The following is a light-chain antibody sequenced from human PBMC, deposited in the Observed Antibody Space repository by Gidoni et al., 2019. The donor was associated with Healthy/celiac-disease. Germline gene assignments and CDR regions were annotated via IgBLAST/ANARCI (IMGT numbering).Light chain of an antibody. V-gene: IGKV3-15*01. Sequence: EIVMTQSPATLSVSPGERATLSCRASQSVSSNFAWYQQKPGQAPRLLIYGASTRATGIPARFSGSGSGTEFTLTISSLQSEDFAVYYCQQYNNWPPPHTFGQGTKLEIK. CDR1: QSVSSN. CDR2: GAS. J-gene: IGKJ2*01. CDR3: QQYNNWPPPHT.